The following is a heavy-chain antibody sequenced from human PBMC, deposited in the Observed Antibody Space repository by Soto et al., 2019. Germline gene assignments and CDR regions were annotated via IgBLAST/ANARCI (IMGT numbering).Heavy chain of an antibody. V-gene: IGHV4-59*01. CDR2: IYYSGST. J-gene: IGHJ6*02. D-gene: IGHD2-2*01. Sequence: SETLSLTCTVSGGSISSYYWSWIRQPPGKGLEWIGYIYYSGSTNYNPSLKSRVTISVDTSKNQFSLKLSSVTAADTAVYYCASSHCSSTSCHLNYYYYYGMDVWGQGTKVTVSS. CDR3: ASSHCSSTSCHLNYYYYYGMDV. CDR1: GGSISSYY.